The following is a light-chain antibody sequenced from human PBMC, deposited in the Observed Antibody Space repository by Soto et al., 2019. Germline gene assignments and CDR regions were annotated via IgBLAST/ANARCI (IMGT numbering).Light chain of an antibody. CDR1: TSDVATYRY. CDR2: EVT. Sequence: QSVLTQPASVSGSPGQSTTISCTGSTSDVATYRYVSWYQQYPGKAPKLLISEVTHRPSGISDRFSGSKSGNTASLTISGLQAEDEADYYCSSYTNTMTLIVFGTGTKVTVL. J-gene: IGLJ1*01. CDR3: SSYTNTMTLIV. V-gene: IGLV2-14*01.